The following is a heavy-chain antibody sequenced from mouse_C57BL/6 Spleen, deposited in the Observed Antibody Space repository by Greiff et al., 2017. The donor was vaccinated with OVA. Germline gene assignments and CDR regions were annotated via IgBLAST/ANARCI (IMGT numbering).Heavy chain of an antibody. CDR3: ARGGPYGNYWYFDV. D-gene: IGHD2-1*01. CDR2: INSDGGST. V-gene: IGHV5-2*01. J-gene: IGHJ1*03. Sequence: EVKLQESGGGLVQPGESLKLSCESNEYEFPSHDMSWVRKTPEKRLELVAAINSDGGSTYYPDTMERRFIISRDNTKKTLYLQMSRLRSEDTALYYCARGGPYGNYWYFDVWGTGTTVTVSS. CDR1: EYEFPSHD.